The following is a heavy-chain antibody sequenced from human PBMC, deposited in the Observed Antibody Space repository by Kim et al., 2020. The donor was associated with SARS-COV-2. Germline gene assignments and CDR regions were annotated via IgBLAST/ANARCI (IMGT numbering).Heavy chain of an antibody. D-gene: IGHD6-19*01. J-gene: IGHJ6*02. CDR3: ARGVAGGNSYTMDV. V-gene: IGHV3-11*04. CDR2: SSSGGSTK. CDR1: GFTFSDYY. Sequence: GGSLRLSCAASGFTFSDYYMSWIRQAPGKGLEWVSYSSSGGSTKFYADSEKGRFTISRDNAKNSLYLQMNSLRAEDTAVFFCARGVAGGNSYTMDVRGQG.